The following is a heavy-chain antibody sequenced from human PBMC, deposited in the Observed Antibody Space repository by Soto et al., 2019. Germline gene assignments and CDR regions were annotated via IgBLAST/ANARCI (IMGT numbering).Heavy chain of an antibody. Sequence: GGSLRLSCAASGFSFGNYGMHWVRQAPGKGLEWVALISYDGRNKYYGDSVEGRFTISRDNSKNTVDLQMNSLRVEDTAVYYSVQDGLERLRDRARDFHGVDVWGQGTKVTVSS. J-gene: IGHJ6*02. V-gene: IGHV3-30*18. CDR3: VQDGLERLRDRARDFHGVDV. CDR2: ISYDGRNK. CDR1: GFSFGNYG. D-gene: IGHD1-1*01.